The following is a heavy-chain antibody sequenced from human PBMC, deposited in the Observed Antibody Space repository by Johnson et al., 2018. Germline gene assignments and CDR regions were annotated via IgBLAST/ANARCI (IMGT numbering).Heavy chain of an antibody. CDR2: ISWNSAAI. CDR1: GFTFEDYA. CDR3: AKDMHYVCSVFCMDV. J-gene: IGHJ6*04. D-gene: IGHD3-16*01. V-gene: IGHV3-9*01. Sequence: VQLVQSGGGSVQPGRSLRLSCAASGFTFEDYAMHWVRQAPGRGLEWVSRISWNSAAIDYADSVRGRFTISRDNAKNALYLQMNSLRAEDTAVYFLAKDMHYVCSVFCMDVGGKGTTVTVSP.